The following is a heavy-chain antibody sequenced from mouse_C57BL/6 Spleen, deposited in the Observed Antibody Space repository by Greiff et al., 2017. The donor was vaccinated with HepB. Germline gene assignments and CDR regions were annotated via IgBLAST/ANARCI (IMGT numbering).Heavy chain of an antibody. CDR3: VRDTNYDYGEDAMDY. D-gene: IGHD2-4*01. CDR1: GFTFNTYA. CDR2: IRSKSSNYAT. J-gene: IGHJ4*01. Sequence: EVQVVESGGGLVQPKGSLKLSCAASGFTFNTYAMHWVRQAPGKGLEWVARIRSKSSNYATYYADSVKDRFTISRDDSQSMLYLQMNNLKTEDTAMYYCVRDTNYDYGEDAMDYWGQGTSVTVSS. V-gene: IGHV10-3*01.